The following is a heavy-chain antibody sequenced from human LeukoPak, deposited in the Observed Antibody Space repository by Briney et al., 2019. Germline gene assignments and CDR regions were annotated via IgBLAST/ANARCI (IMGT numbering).Heavy chain of an antibody. D-gene: IGHD3-22*01. J-gene: IGHJ6*02. CDR2: ISGSGGST. V-gene: IGHV3-23*01. CDR1: GFTFSSYA. Sequence: SGGPLRLSCAASGFTFSSYAMSWVRQAPGKGLEWVSAISGSGGSTYYADSVKGRFTISRDNSKNTLYLQMNSPRAEDTAVYYCTRDRVSSVLSWRSYYYYYGMDVWGQGTTVTVSS. CDR3: TRDRVSSVLSWRSYYYYYGMDV.